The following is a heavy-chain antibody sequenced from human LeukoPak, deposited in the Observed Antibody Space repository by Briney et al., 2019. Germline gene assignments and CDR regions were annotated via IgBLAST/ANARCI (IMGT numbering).Heavy chain of an antibody. J-gene: IGHJ6*02. D-gene: IGHD6-13*01. CDR2: XXXXXXNK. CDR3: AKARVAAAGENYYYYGMDV. V-gene: IGHV3-30*18. CDR1: GFTFSSYG. Sequence: GRSLRLSCAASGFTFSSYGMHWVRQAPGKGLXXXXXXXXXXXNKYYADSVKGRFTISRDNSKNTLYLQMNSLRAEDTAVYYCAKARVAAAGENYYYYGMDVWGQGTTVTVSS.